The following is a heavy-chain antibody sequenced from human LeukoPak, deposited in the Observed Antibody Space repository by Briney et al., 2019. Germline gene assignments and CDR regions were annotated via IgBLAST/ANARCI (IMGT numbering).Heavy chain of an antibody. CDR1: GFTVNSNY. CDR2: IYNVDTT. Sequence: PGGSLRLSCAASGFTVNSNYMSWVRQAPGKGLEWVSIIYNVDTTYYADSVKGRFTISRDNSKNTLYLQMNSLRAEDTAVYYCAELGITMIGGVWGKGTTVTISS. CDR3: AELGITMIGGV. J-gene: IGHJ6*04. D-gene: IGHD3-10*02. V-gene: IGHV3-66*01.